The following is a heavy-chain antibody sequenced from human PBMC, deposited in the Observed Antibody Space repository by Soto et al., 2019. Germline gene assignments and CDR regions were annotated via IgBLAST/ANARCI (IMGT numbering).Heavy chain of an antibody. D-gene: IGHD3-3*01. V-gene: IGHV4-39*01. CDR2: FHYGGST. J-gene: IGHJ5*02. CDR3: ARYTRITTLFDP. Sequence: SETLSLTCTVSGGSISSSSYYWVWIRQPPGKVLEWIGSFHYGGSTYYNPSLKSRVTISVDTSKNQFSLKLSSVTAADTAVYYCARYTRITTLFDPWGQGTLVTVSS. CDR1: GGSISSSSYY.